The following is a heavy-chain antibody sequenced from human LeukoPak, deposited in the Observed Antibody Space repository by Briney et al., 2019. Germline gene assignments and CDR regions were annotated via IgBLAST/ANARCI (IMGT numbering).Heavy chain of an antibody. J-gene: IGHJ5*02. CDR2: IYPGDSDT. CDR1: GFTLTNYW. CDR3: ARQYSSGYYSWFDP. V-gene: IGHV5-51*01. Sequence: GESLKISCQDSGFTLTNYWIGWVRQMPGKGPEWMGIIYPGDSDTRYSPAFQGQVTISADKSISTAYLQWSSLKASDTAMYYCARQYSSGYYSWFDPWGQGTLVTVSA. D-gene: IGHD3-22*01.